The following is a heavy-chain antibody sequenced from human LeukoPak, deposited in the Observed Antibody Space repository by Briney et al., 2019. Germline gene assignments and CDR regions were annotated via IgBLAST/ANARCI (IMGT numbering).Heavy chain of an antibody. CDR3: AXPXHCXSTSCLEFDY. CDR2: ISAYNGNT. V-gene: IGHV1-18*01. Sequence: ASVKVSCKASGYTFTSYGISWVRQAPGQGLEWMGWISAYNGNTNYAQKLQGRVTMTTDTSTSTAYMELRSLRSDDTAVYYCAXPXHCXSTSCLEFDYWGQGTLVTVSS. D-gene: IGHD2-2*01. CDR1: GYTFTSYG. J-gene: IGHJ4*02.